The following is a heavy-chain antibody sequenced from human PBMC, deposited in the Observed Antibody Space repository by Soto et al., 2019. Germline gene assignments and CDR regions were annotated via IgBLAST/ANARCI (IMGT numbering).Heavy chain of an antibody. CDR2: ISGSGGST. CDR3: AKFLSYYYGSGSIGPLQPKSNWFDP. V-gene: IGHV3-23*01. CDR1: GFTFSSYA. Sequence: GGSLRLSCAASGFTFSSYAMSWVRQAPGKGLEWVSAISGSGGSTYYADSVKGRFTISRDNSKNTLYLQMNSLRAEDTAVYYCAKFLSYYYGSGSIGPLQPKSNWFDPWGQGTLVTVSS. D-gene: IGHD3-10*01. J-gene: IGHJ5*02.